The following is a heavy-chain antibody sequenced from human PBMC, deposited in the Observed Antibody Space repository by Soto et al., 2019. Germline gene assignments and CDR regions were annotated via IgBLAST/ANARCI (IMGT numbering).Heavy chain of an antibody. CDR1: GGSISSNNW. CDR2: IFHSGST. Sequence: SETLSLTCAVSGGSISSNNWWSWVRQPPGKGLEWIGEIFHSGSTHYSPSLKSRVTISVDTSKNQFSLKLSSVTAADTAVYYCARSGYSYGPNPLLYWGQGTLVTVSS. CDR3: ARSGYSYGPNPLLY. D-gene: IGHD5-18*01. V-gene: IGHV4-4*02. J-gene: IGHJ4*02.